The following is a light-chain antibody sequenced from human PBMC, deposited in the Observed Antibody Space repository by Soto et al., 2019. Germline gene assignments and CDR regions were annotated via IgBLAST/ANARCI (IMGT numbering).Light chain of an antibody. J-gene: IGKJ1*01. CDR2: GAS. Sequence: DIVLTQSPATLSLSPGERATLSCRASQSVSSNYLAWYRHKPGQAPRLIISGASIRATGIPDRFSGSGSGTDFTLTITRLEPEDFAVYYCQQYGSSPPTFGPGTRVEIK. CDR3: QQYGSSPPT. V-gene: IGKV3-20*01. CDR1: QSVSSNY.